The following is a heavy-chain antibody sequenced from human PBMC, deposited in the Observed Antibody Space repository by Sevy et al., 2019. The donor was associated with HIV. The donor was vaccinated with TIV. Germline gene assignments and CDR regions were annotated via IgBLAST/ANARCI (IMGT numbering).Heavy chain of an antibody. CDR1: AFTFSDYY. V-gene: IGHV3-11*01. CDR3: ATGVGATQPIDC. J-gene: IGHJ4*02. Sequence: GGSLRLSCAASAFTFSDYYMSWIRQAPGKGLEWVSYISSSGSNIHYGDSVKGRFTISRDNAKNSLYLQMNSLRAEDTAVYYCATGVGATQPIDCWGQGTLVTVSS. CDR2: ISSSGSNI. D-gene: IGHD1-26*01.